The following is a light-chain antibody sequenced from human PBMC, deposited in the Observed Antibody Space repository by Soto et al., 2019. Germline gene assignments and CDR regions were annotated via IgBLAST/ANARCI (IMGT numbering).Light chain of an antibody. V-gene: IGKV3-11*01. CDR1: QSVSTY. CDR3: LQLSNWPVT. J-gene: IGKJ3*01. Sequence: EIVLTQSPAILSLSPGERDTLSCRASQSVSTYLAWYQQKPGQAPRLLIYDTSNRASGVPARFSGSGSGTDFTLTISSLEPEDFAVYYCLQLSNWPVTFGPGAKVDIK. CDR2: DTS.